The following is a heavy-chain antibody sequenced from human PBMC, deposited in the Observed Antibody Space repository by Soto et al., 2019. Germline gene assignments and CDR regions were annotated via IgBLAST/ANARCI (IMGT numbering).Heavy chain of an antibody. V-gene: IGHV3-74*01. CDR3: ARYYTTYYYGLDV. CDR2: IKHDGSGT. J-gene: IGHJ6*02. D-gene: IGHD1-26*01. Sequence: GGSLRLSCEASGFTFTNYWMHWVRQTPEKGLLWVARIKHDGSGTIYADSVKGRFTISRDNAKNTVYLQMNSLRVEDSAVYYCARYYTTYYYGLDVWGQGTTVTVSS. CDR1: GFTFTNYW.